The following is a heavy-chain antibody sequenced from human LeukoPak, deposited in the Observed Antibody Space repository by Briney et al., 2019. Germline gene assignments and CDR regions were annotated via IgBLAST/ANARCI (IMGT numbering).Heavy chain of an antibody. CDR1: GYTLTELS. CDR3: ATPYYYDSSGYQYYFDY. D-gene: IGHD3-22*01. Sequence: ASVKVSCKVSGYTLTELSMHWVRQAPGKGLEWRGGFDPEDGETIYAQKFQGRVTMTEDTSTDTAYMELSSLRSEDTAVYYCATPYYYDSSGYQYYFDYWGQGTLVTVSS. CDR2: FDPEDGET. J-gene: IGHJ4*02. V-gene: IGHV1-24*01.